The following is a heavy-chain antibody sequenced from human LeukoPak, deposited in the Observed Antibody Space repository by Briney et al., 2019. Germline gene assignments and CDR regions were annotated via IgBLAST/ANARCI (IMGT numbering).Heavy chain of an antibody. CDR1: GFTFSDYY. CDR2: IGSSSSYT. J-gene: IGHJ6*04. D-gene: IGHD2-2*01. Sequence: GGSLRLSCAASGFTFSDYYMSWIRQAPGKGLEWVSYIGSSSSYTNYADSVKGRFTISRDNAKNSLYLQMNSLRAEDTAVYYCARDKDIVVVPAAYGMDVWGKGTTVTVSS. V-gene: IGHV3-11*06. CDR3: ARDKDIVVVPAAYGMDV.